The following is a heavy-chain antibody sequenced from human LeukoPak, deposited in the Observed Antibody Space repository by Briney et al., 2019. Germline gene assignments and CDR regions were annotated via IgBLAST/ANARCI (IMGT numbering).Heavy chain of an antibody. CDR1: GFTFSSYG. CDR2: ISYDGSNK. V-gene: IGHV3-30*18. D-gene: IGHD3-22*01. J-gene: IGHJ4*02. CDR3: AKDYYYDSSGYSYYFDY. Sequence: GRSLRVSCAASGFTFSSYGMHWVRQAPGKGLEWVAVISYDGSNKYYADSVKGRFTISRDNSKNTLYLQMNSLRAEDTAVYYCAKDYYYDSSGYSYYFDYWGQGTLVTVSS.